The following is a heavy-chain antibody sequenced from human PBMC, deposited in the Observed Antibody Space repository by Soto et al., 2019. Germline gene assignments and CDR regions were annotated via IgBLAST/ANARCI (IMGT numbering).Heavy chain of an antibody. CDR3: ARGDYDILTGYQVLNWFDP. CDR1: GGSISSGGYY. J-gene: IGHJ5*02. Sequence: SETLSLTCTVSGGSISSGGYYWSWIRQHPGKGLEWIGYIYYSGSTYYNPSLKSRVTISVDTSKNQFSLKLNSVTAADTAVYYCARGDYDILTGYQVLNWFDPWGQGTLVTVSS. D-gene: IGHD3-9*01. CDR2: IYYSGST. V-gene: IGHV4-31*03.